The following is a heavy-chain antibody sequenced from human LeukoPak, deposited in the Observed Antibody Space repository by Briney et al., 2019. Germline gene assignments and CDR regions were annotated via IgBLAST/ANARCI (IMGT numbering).Heavy chain of an antibody. V-gene: IGHV3-15*01. CDR1: GFTIGTAW. CDR2: IN. D-gene: IGHD5-12*01. CDR3: TTEPLGYRYFDY. Sequence: GVSLRLSCVSSGFTIGTAWMSWVRQAPGKGLEWVGRINDYAAPVKGRFIISRDDSKNTLYLQMNSLKTEDTAVYYCTTEPLGYRYFDYWGQGTLVTVSS. J-gene: IGHJ4*02.